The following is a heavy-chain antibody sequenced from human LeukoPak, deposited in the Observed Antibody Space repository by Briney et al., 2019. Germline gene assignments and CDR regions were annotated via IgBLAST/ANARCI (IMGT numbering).Heavy chain of an antibody. CDR1: GGSFSGYY. D-gene: IGHD4-17*01. J-gene: IGHJ4*02. V-gene: IGHV4-34*01. CDR2: INHSGST. Sequence: SETLSLTCAVYGGSFSGYYWSWIRQPPGKGLEWIGEINHSGSTNYNPSLKSRVTISVDTSKNQFSLKLSSVTAADTAVYYCASTLPDYGDYVGLDYWGQGTLVTVSS. CDR3: ASTLPDYGDYVGLDY.